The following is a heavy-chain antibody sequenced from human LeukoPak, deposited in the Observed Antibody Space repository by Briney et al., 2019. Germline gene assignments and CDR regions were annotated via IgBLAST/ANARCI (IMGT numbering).Heavy chain of an antibody. CDR1: GFTFSNYT. J-gene: IGHJ6*02. CDR3: ARDSRYSGYDWDPKDLIWDYYYYYGMDV. V-gene: IGHV3-23*01. D-gene: IGHD5-12*01. Sequence: GGSLRLSCAASGFTFSNYTMNWVRQAPGKGLEWVSAISGSGGSTYYADSVKGRFTISRDNSKNTLYLQMNSLRAEDTAVYYCARDSRYSGYDWDPKDLIWDYYYYYGMDVWGQGTTVTVSS. CDR2: ISGSGGST.